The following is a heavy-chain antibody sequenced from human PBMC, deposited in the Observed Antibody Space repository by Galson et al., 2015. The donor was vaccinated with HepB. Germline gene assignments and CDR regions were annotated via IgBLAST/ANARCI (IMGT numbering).Heavy chain of an antibody. Sequence: SVKVSCKASGYTFTSYGISWVRQAPGQGLEWMGWISAYNGNTNYAQKLQGRVTMTTDTSTSTAYMELRSLRSDDTAVYYCARSSASLGYYYYGMDVWGQGTTVTVSS. J-gene: IGHJ6*02. CDR1: GYTFTSYG. V-gene: IGHV1-18*04. CDR2: ISAYNGNT. CDR3: ARSSASLGYYYYGMDV.